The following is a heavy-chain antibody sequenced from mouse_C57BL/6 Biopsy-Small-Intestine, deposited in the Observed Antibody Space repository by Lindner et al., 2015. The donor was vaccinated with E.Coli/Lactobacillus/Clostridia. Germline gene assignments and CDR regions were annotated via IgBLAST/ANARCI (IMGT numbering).Heavy chain of an antibody. Sequence: SVKVSCKASGYTFTSYAMHWVRQAPGQRLEWMGLINGGTGDRKYSQRFQGRVTITRDTSASVSYMEVSSLTSEDTAVYYCARSAGYCTPPYCYNNWIDLWGQGTLVTV. CDR3: ARSAGYCTPPYCYNNWIDL. CDR2: INGGTGDR. D-gene: IGHD4-1*02. V-gene: IGHV1-4*01. J-gene: IGHJ3*01. CDR1: GYTFTSYA.